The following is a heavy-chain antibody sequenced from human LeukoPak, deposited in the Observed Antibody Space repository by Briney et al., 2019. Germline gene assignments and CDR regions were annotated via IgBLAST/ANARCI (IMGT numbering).Heavy chain of an antibody. Sequence: PSETLSLTCTVSGGSISSYYWSWIRQPPGEGLEWIGYIYYSGSTNYNPSLKSRVTISVDTSKNQFSLKLSSVTAADTAVYYCARKSTIAAEFDYWGQGTLVTVSS. D-gene: IGHD6-13*01. V-gene: IGHV4-59*01. CDR1: GGSISSYY. J-gene: IGHJ4*02. CDR3: ARKSTIAAEFDY. CDR2: IYYSGST.